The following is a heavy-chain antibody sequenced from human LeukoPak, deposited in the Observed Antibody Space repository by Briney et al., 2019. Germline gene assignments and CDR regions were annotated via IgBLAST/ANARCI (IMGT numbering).Heavy chain of an antibody. V-gene: IGHV3-48*03. Sequence: GGSLRLSCAASGFTFSSYDMNWVRQAPGKGLEWVSYISSSGSTIYYADSVKGRFTISRDNAKSSLYLQMNSLRAEDTAVYYCAELGITMIGGVWGKGTTVTISS. CDR3: AELGITMIGGV. D-gene: IGHD3-10*02. J-gene: IGHJ6*04. CDR1: GFTFSSYD. CDR2: ISSSGSTI.